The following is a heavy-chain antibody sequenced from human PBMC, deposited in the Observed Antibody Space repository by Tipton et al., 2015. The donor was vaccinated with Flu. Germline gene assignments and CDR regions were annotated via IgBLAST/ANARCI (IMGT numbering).Heavy chain of an antibody. CDR1: GDSIGSDYY. CDR2: IHRTGSA. D-gene: IGHD4-11*01. J-gene: IGHJ5*02. CDR3: AGRDYSNYVSEPKNWFDP. V-gene: IGHV4-38-2*01. Sequence: LRLSCSVSGDSIGSDYYWGWIRQPPGKGLEWIGNIHRTGSAYFNPSLTSRATISVDTSKNQFSLRLTSVTAADTAVYYCAGRDYSNYVSEPKNWFDPWGQGTLVTVSS.